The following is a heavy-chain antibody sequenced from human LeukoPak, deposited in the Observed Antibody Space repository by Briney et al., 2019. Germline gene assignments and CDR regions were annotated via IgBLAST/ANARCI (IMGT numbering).Heavy chain of an antibody. Sequence: GGSPRLSCAASGFTFSSYSMNWVRQAPGKGLEWVSSISSSSSYIYYADSVKGRFTISRDNAKNSLYLQMNSLRAEDTAVYYCARGGYGDYAVNDFDYWGQGILVTVSS. CDR3: ARGGYGDYAVNDFDY. J-gene: IGHJ4*02. V-gene: IGHV3-21*01. CDR2: ISSSSSYI. CDR1: GFTFSSYS. D-gene: IGHD4-17*01.